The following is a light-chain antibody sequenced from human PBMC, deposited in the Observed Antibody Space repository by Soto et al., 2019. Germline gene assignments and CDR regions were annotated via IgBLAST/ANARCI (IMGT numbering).Light chain of an antibody. CDR1: QSVSSSY. V-gene: IGKV3-20*01. CDR2: GAS. J-gene: IGKJ5*01. Sequence: EIVLTQSPDTLSLSPGESATLSCRASQSVSSSYLAWYQQKPGRAPRLLIYGASNRATGIPDRFSGSGSGTDFPLTISRLEHEDFAVFYCQQYDDSITFGQGTRLEIE. CDR3: QQYDDSIT.